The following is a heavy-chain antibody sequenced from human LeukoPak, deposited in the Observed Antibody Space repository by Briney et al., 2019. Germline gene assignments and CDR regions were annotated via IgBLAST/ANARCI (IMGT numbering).Heavy chain of an antibody. V-gene: IGHV3-23*01. CDR2: ISGSGGST. Sequence: GGSLRLSCAASGFTFSSYAMSWVRQAPGKGLEWVSAISGSGGSTYYADSVKGRFTISRDNSKNTLYLQMNSLRAEDTAVHYCAKALGGYRNYYFDYWGQGTLVTVSS. D-gene: IGHD5-18*01. CDR3: AKALGGYRNYYFDY. CDR1: GFTFSSYA. J-gene: IGHJ4*02.